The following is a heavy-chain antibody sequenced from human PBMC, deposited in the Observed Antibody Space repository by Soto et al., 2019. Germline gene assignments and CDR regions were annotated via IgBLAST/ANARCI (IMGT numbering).Heavy chain of an antibody. Sequence: EVQLVESGGGLVKPGGSLRLSCAASGFTFSSYSMNWVRQAPGKGLEWVSSISSSSSYIYYADSVKGRFTISRDNAKNSLYLQRNSLRAEDTAVYYCARGLGYYFDYWGQGTLVTVSS. J-gene: IGHJ4*02. CDR1: GFTFSSYS. CDR2: ISSSSSYI. V-gene: IGHV3-21*01. CDR3: ARGLGYYFDY. D-gene: IGHD4-17*01.